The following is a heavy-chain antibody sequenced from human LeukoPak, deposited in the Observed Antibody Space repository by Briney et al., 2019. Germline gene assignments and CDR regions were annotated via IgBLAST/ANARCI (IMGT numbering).Heavy chain of an antibody. V-gene: IGHV3-21*01. Sequence: PGGSLRLSWAASGFTFGSYSMNWVRQAPGKGLEWVSSISSSSSYIYYADSVKGRFTISRDNAKNSLYLQMNSLRAEDTAVYYCARDRSLYETGPHFGDWGQGTLVTVSS. J-gene: IGHJ4*02. CDR2: ISSSSSYI. CDR1: GFTFGSYS. CDR3: ARDRSLYETGPHFGD. D-gene: IGHD3-16*01.